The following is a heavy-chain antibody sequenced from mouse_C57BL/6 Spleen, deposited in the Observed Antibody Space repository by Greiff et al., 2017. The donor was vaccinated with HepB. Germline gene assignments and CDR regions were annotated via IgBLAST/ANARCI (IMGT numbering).Heavy chain of an antibody. V-gene: IGHV3-6*01. CDR3: ARDGQLRLPYFDY. Sequence: EVQLQESGPGLVKPSQSLSLTCSVTGYSITSGYYWNWIRQFPGNKLEWMGYISYDGSNNYNPSLKNRISITRDTSKNQFFLKLNSVTTEDTATYYCARDGQLRLPYFDYWGQGTTLTVSS. D-gene: IGHD3-2*02. J-gene: IGHJ2*01. CDR2: ISYDGSN. CDR1: GYSITSGYY.